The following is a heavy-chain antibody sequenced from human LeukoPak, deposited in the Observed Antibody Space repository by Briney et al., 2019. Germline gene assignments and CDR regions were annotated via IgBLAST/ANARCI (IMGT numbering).Heavy chain of an antibody. CDR3: ARGYYDSSAYYSADY. CDR2: INPKIGVT. Sequence: ASVKVSCKASGYTFTGYYMQWVRQAPGQGLEWMGWINPKIGVTNSAQKFQGRVTLTSDTSISTAYMELTRLRSDDTAVYYCARGYYDSSAYYSADYWGQGTLVTVSS. J-gene: IGHJ4*02. V-gene: IGHV1-2*02. CDR1: GYTFTGYY. D-gene: IGHD3-22*01.